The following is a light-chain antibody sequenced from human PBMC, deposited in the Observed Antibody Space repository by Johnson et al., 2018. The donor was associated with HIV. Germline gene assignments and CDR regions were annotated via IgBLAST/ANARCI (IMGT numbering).Light chain of an antibody. J-gene: IGLJ1*01. CDR1: SSNIGNNY. CDR3: GTWDSSLSAPRYV. Sequence: QSVLTQPPSVSAAPGQKVTISCSGSSSNIGNNYVFWYQQLPGTAPKLLIYENNKRPSGIPDRFSGSKSGTSATLGITGLQTGDEADYYCGTWDSSLSAPRYVFGTGTKVTVL. V-gene: IGLV1-51*02. CDR2: ENN.